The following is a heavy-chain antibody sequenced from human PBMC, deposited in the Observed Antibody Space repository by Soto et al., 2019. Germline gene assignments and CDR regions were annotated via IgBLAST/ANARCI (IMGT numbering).Heavy chain of an antibody. V-gene: IGHV1-18*01. CDR2: ISAYNGNT. D-gene: IGHD6-19*01. J-gene: IGHJ6*02. CDR3: ARDRYSSGWYPSDYYYYGMDV. Sequence: GASVKVSFKASGYTFTSYGISWLRQAPGQGLEWMGWISAYNGNTNYAQKLQGRVTMTTDTSTSTAYMELRSLRSDDTAVYYCARDRYSSGWYPSDYYYYGMDVWGQGTTVTVSS. CDR1: GYTFTSYG.